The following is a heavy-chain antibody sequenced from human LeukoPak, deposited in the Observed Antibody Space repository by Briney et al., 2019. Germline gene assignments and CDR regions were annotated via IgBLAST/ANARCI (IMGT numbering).Heavy chain of an antibody. J-gene: IGHJ4*02. CDR1: GYTFTSYG. V-gene: IGHV1-18*01. CDR2: ISAYNGNT. Sequence: ASVKVSCKASGYTFTSYGISWVRQAPGQGLEWMGWISAYNGNTNYAQRLQGRVTMTTDTSTSTAYMELRSLRSDDTAAYYCARDNDYYGSGSYYNERRFFDYWGQGTLVTVSS. D-gene: IGHD3-10*01. CDR3: ARDNDYYGSGSYYNERRFFDY.